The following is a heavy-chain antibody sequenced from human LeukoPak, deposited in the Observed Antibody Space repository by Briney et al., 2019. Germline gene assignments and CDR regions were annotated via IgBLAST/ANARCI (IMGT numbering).Heavy chain of an antibody. CDR2: INPSFGGT. CDR1: GYTFTDSY. V-gene: IGHV1-2*02. J-gene: IGHJ4*02. D-gene: IGHD6-13*01. CDR3: ARDHGAAGRYSFDY. Sequence: ASVMVSCKASGYTFTDSYIHWVRQAPGQGLEWMGWINPSFGGTNYAQKFQGRVTMTRDTSISTAYMELSRLTSDDTAVYYCARDHGAAGRYSFDYWGQGTLVTVSS.